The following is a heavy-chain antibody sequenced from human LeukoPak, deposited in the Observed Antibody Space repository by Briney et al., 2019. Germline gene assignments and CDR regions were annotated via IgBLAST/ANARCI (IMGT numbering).Heavy chain of an antibody. J-gene: IGHJ3*01. CDR1: GFTFSNFW. Sequence: GGSLRLSCTASGFTFSNFWMSWVRQAPGKGLEWVATINQDGSETYYVDSLKGRFTISRDNAKNSLSLQMNSLRAEDTVVYYCATSSSGWYHNWGRGTLVTVSS. CDR3: ATSSSGWYHN. D-gene: IGHD6-19*01. CDR2: INQDGSET. V-gene: IGHV3-7*03.